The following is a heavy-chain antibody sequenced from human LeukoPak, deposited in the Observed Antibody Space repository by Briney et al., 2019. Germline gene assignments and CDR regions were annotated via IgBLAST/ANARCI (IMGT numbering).Heavy chain of an antibody. CDR3: ARVLHRRNYDSSVYYGY. D-gene: IGHD3-22*01. V-gene: IGHV3-7*04. J-gene: IGHJ4*02. Sequence: EGSLRLSCAASGFTFSSYWMSWVRQAPGKGLEWVANIKQDGSEKYYVDSVKGRFTISRDNAKSSLYLQMNSLRAEDTAVYYCARVLHRRNYDSSVYYGYWGQGTLVTVSS. CDR1: GFTFSSYW. CDR2: IKQDGSEK.